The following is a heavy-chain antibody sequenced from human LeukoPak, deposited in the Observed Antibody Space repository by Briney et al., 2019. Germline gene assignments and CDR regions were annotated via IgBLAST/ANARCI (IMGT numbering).Heavy chain of an antibody. CDR1: GFTFSDYG. V-gene: IGHV3-23*01. D-gene: IGHD2-2*01. CDR2: IGGRGGST. Sequence: GGSLRLSCAASGFTFSDYGMSWVRQSPGKGLEWVSTIGGRGGSTYYADSVKGRFTISRDNSKNTLYLQMNSLRAEDTAVYYCARTTEGYCRSISCYGFDYYYYMDVWGKGTTVTISS. J-gene: IGHJ6*03. CDR3: ARTTEGYCRSISCYGFDYYYYMDV.